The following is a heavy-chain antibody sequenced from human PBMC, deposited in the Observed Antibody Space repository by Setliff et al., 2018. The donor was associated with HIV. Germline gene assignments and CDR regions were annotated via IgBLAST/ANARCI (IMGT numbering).Heavy chain of an antibody. D-gene: IGHD1-26*01. CDR3: TRLVGGDGGSSCFDF. J-gene: IGHJ4*02. CDR2: IDPSSSYI. Sequence: GESLRLSCAASGFTVATYPLSWVRQAPGKGLEWVSSIDPSSSYIYYADSVKGRFTISRDNGKNSVYLQMDSLRAEDTAMYYCTRLVGGDGGSSCFDFWGQGTLVTVSS. V-gene: IGHV3-21*01. CDR1: GFTVATYP.